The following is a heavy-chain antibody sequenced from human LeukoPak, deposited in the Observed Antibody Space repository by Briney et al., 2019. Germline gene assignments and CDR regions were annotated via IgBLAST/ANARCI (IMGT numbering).Heavy chain of an antibody. V-gene: IGHV3-30*14. CDR1: GFTFISYA. D-gene: IGHD4-17*01. Sequence: PGTSLRLSCAASGFTFISYAIHWVRQTPGKGLEWVGIMSNSGENTFYGEAVKGRFTISRDNSQNTLYLQMNSLRAEDTAVYYCARDDGTTVTTFFAFWGQGTLVTVSS. J-gene: IGHJ4*02. CDR2: MSNSGENT. CDR3: ARDDGTTVTTFFAF.